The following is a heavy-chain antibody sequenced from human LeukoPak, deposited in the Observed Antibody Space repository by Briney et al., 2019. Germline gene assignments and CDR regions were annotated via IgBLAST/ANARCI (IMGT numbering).Heavy chain of an antibody. CDR1: GFTFSSSE. CDR2: ISGSGGST. D-gene: IGHD2-2*01. CDR3: AKDKISNIVVVPAAILIGY. V-gene: IGHV3-23*01. J-gene: IGHJ4*02. Sequence: GGSLRLSCAASGFTFSSSEMNWVRQAPGKGLEWVSAISGSGGSTYYADSVKGRFTISRDNSKNTLYLQMNSLRAEDTAVYYCAKDKISNIVVVPAAILIGYWGQGTLVTVSS.